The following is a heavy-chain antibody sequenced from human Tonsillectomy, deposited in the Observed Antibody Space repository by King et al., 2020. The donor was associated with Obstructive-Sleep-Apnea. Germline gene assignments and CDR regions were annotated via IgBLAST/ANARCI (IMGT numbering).Heavy chain of an antibody. Sequence: VQLQESGPGLVKPSETLSLTCTVSGYSISSGYYWGRIRQPPGKGLEWIGSIYHSGSTYYNPSLKSRVTISVDTSKNQFSLKLSSVTAADTAVYYCARALKYYDFWSGYYLEYNWFDPWGQGTLVTVSS. CDR2: IYHSGST. D-gene: IGHD3-3*01. CDR1: GYSISSGYY. V-gene: IGHV4-38-2*02. J-gene: IGHJ5*02. CDR3: ARALKYYDFWSGYYLEYNWFDP.